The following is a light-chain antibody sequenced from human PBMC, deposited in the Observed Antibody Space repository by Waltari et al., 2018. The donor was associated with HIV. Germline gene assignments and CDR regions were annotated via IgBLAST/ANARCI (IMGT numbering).Light chain of an antibody. CDR3: VLYMPSGIWV. CDR1: SGSGSSSSY. V-gene: IGLV8-61*01. CDR2: STN. Sequence: QTVVTQEPSFSVSPGGTVTLTCGLRSGSGSSSSYPSWCQPAPGQAPRTLSYSTNSRSSGVPDRFSGSILGNKAALTITGAQADDESDYYCVLYMPSGIWVFGGGTKLTVL. J-gene: IGLJ3*02.